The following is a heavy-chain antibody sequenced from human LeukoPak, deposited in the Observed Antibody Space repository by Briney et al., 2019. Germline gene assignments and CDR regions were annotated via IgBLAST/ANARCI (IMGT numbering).Heavy chain of an antibody. J-gene: IGHJ4*02. CDR1: GGSISSYY. Sequence: SETLSLTCTVSGGSISSYYWSWIRQPPGKGLEWIGYIYYSGSTNYNPSLKSRVTISVDTSKNQFSLKLSSVTAADTAVYYCARHLRAGSPLFDYWGQGTLVPVSS. D-gene: IGHD3-10*01. CDR2: IYYSGST. CDR3: ARHLRAGSPLFDY. V-gene: IGHV4-59*08.